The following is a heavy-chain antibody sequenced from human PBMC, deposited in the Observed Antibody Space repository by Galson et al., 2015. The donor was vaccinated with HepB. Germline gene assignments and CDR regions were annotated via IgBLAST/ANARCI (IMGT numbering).Heavy chain of an antibody. J-gene: IGHJ6*03. D-gene: IGHD3-3*01. CDR3: ARDPVLRFLEWSLTDGYYYMDV. CDR2: INAGNGNT. CDR1: GYTFTSYA. Sequence: SVKVSCKASGYTFTSYAMHWVRQAPGQRLEWMGWINAGNGNTKYSQKFQGRVTITRDTSASTAYMELSSLRSEDTAVYYCARDPVLRFLEWSLTDGYYYMDVWGKGTTVTVSS. V-gene: IGHV1-3*01.